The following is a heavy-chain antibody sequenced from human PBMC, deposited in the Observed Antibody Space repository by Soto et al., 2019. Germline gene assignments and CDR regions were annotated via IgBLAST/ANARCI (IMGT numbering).Heavy chain of an antibody. CDR1: GYTFTSYA. V-gene: IGHV1-3*01. CDR3: ARVYHDYGSGSYDY. CDR2: INAGNGNT. J-gene: IGHJ4*02. Sequence: QVQLVQSGAEVKKPGASVKVSCKASGYTFTSYAMHWVRQAPGQRLEWMGGINAGNGNTKYSQKSQGRVTITRDTSASTAYMELSSLRPEDSAVYYCARVYHDYGSGSYDYWGQGTLVTVYS. D-gene: IGHD3-10*01.